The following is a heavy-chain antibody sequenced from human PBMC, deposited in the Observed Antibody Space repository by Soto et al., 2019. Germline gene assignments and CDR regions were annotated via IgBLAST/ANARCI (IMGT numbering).Heavy chain of an antibody. D-gene: IGHD1-26*01. CDR3: ARGRLAVGSDWFDS. CDR1: GIILSDTW. Sequence: GGSLRLSCAASGIILSDTWMNWVRQAPGKGLEWVGRLESTESGGATDFASTVKGRFTMSRDNSKNTVYLHMRSLTAEDTALYYCARGRLAVGSDWFDSWGPGTLVTVSS. V-gene: IGHV3-15*04. CDR2: LESTESGGAT. J-gene: IGHJ5*01.